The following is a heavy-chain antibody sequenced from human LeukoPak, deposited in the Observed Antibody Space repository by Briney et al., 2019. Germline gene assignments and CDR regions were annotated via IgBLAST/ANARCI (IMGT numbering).Heavy chain of an antibody. Sequence: GGSLRLSCAASGFTFSSYTMNWVRQAPGKGLEWVSSISSSSNYIYYADSLESRFTISRDNARNSLYLQMNSLRAEDTAVYYCASRHDLIDWGQGTLVTVSS. V-gene: IGHV3-21*01. CDR1: GFTFSSYT. J-gene: IGHJ4*02. CDR2: ISSSSNYI. CDR3: ASRHDLID. D-gene: IGHD2-21*01.